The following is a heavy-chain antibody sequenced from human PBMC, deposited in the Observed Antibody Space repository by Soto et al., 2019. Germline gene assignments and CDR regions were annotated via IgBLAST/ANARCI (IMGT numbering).Heavy chain of an antibody. CDR1: EIPFSAYA. CDR2: ISANTLGT. D-gene: IGHD2-15*01. J-gene: IGHJ4*02. CDR3: ARSYCSGGSCYFDY. V-gene: IGHV3-23*01. Sequence: GSLRLSCAASEIPFSAYAMGWVRQTPGKGLEWVSGISANTLGTYYADSVKGRFTVSRDNSNNILYLQMNFLRAEDTALYYCARSYCSGGSCYFDYWGQGTLVTVSS.